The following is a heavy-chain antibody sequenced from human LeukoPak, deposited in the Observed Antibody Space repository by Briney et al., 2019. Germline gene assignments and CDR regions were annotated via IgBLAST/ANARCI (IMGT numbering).Heavy chain of an antibody. J-gene: IGHJ4*02. V-gene: IGHV1-2*02. CDR3: ARSGVATIKGPVIGY. D-gene: IGHD5-12*01. CDR1: GYTFTGYY. CDR2: INPNSGGT. Sequence: EASVKVSCKASGYTFTGYYMHWVRQAPGQGLEWMGWINPNSGGTNYAQKFQGRVTMTRDTSISTAYMELSRLRSDDTAVYYCARSGVATIKGPVIGYWGQGTLVTVSS.